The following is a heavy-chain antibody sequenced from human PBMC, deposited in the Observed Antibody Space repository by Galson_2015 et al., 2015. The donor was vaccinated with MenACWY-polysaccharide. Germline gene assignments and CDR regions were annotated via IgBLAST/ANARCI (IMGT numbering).Heavy chain of an antibody. Sequence: SLRLSCAASGFTFSSYSMNWVRQAPGKGLEWVSYISSSSSTIYYADSVQGRFTISRDNAKNSLSLQMNSLRAEDTAVYYCARAGWPNLDHWGQGTLVTVSS. CDR1: GFTFSSYS. D-gene: IGHD6-19*01. CDR3: ARAGWPNLDH. CDR2: ISSSSSTI. V-gene: IGHV3-48*01. J-gene: IGHJ4*02.